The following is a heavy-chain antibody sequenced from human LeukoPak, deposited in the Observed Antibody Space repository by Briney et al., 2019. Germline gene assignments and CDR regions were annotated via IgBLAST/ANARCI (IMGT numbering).Heavy chain of an antibody. V-gene: IGHV1-46*01. CDR2: INPSGGST. Sequence: VASVKVSCKASGYTFTSYYMHWVRQAPGQGLEWMGIINPSGGSTSYAQKFQGRVTMTRDTSTSTVYMELSSLRSEDTAVYCCARQVGATAFDYWGQGTLVTVSS. CDR3: ARQVGATAFDY. J-gene: IGHJ4*02. D-gene: IGHD1-26*01. CDR1: GYTFTSYY.